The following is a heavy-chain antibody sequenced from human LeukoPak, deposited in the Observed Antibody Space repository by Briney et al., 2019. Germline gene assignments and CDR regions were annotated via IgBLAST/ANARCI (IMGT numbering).Heavy chain of an antibody. J-gene: IGHJ4*02. Sequence: GGSLRLSWAASGFTLRSYGIHWVRQAPGKGLEWVAVIWHDGRNKYYADSVKGRFTISRDNSKNTVLLQMNSLRAEDTAIYYCARDWGSYEAIDYWGQGTLVTVSP. D-gene: IGHD3-16*01. V-gene: IGHV3-33*01. CDR2: IWHDGRNK. CDR3: ARDWGSYEAIDY. CDR1: GFTLRSYG.